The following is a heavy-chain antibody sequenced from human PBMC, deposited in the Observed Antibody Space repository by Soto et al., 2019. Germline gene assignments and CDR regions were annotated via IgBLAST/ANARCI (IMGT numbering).Heavy chain of an antibody. D-gene: IGHD4-17*01. CDR2: ISWNSGSI. CDR3: AKDRGMTTVIEGMDV. CDR1: GFTFDDYA. V-gene: IGHV3-9*01. Sequence: EVQLVESGGGLVQPGRSLRLSCAASGFTFDDYAMHWVRQAPGKGLEWVSGISWNSGSIGYADSVKGRFTISRDNAKNSLYLQMNSLRAEDTALYYCAKDRGMTTVIEGMDVWGQGTTVTVSS. J-gene: IGHJ6*02.